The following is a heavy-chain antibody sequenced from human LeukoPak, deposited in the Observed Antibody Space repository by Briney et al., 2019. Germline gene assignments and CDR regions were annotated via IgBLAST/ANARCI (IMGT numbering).Heavy chain of an antibody. CDR2: ISAYNGNT. CDR3: ARDRVVPAAIYYYYMDV. CDR1: GYTFTSYG. Sequence: ASVEVSCKASGYTFTSYGIIWVRQAPGQGLEWMGWISAYNGNTNYAQKLQGRVTMTTDTSTSTAYMELRSLRSDDTAVYYCARDRVVPAAIYYYYMDVWGKGTTVTVSS. D-gene: IGHD2-2*01. V-gene: IGHV1-18*01. J-gene: IGHJ6*03.